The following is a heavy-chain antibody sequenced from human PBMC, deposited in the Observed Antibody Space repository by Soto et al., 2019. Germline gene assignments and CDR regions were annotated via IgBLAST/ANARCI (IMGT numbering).Heavy chain of an antibody. Sequence: QVQLVESGGGVVQPGRSLRLSCAASGFTFSSYGMHWVRQAPGRGLEWVAVISYDGSKEYYADSVKGRFTISRDNSKNTLFLQINSLRPEDTAVYYCAKVVVPGTHYFDYWGQGTLVTVSS. V-gene: IGHV3-30*18. J-gene: IGHJ4*02. CDR3: AKVVVPGTHYFDY. CDR1: GFTFSSYG. CDR2: ISYDGSKE. D-gene: IGHD2-2*01.